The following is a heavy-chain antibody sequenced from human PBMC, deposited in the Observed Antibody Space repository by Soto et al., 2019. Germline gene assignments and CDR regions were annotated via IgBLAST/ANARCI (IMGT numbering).Heavy chain of an antibody. Sequence: GGSLRLSCAASGFTFDDYAMHWVRQAPGKGLEWVSGISWNSGSIGYADSVKGRFTISRDNAKNSLYLQMNSLRAEDTALYYCAKDPSLGYGWYFDLWGRGTLVTVSS. CDR3: AKDPSLGYGWYFDL. D-gene: IGHD5-12*01. CDR2: ISWNSGSI. J-gene: IGHJ2*01. V-gene: IGHV3-9*01. CDR1: GFTFDDYA.